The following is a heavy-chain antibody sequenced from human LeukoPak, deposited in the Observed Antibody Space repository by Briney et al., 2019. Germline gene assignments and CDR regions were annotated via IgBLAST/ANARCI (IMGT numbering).Heavy chain of an antibody. CDR2: IYTSGST. J-gene: IGHJ3*02. CDR1: GGSISSYY. D-gene: IGHD6-13*01. V-gene: IGHV4-4*07. CDR3: ARAAPAFEAAAGTDAFDI. Sequence: SETLSLTCTVSGGSISSYYWSWIRQPAGKGLEWIGRIYTSGSTNYNPSLKSRVTTSVDTSKNQFSLKLSSVTAADTAVYYCARAAPAFEAAAGTDAFDIWGQGTMATVSS.